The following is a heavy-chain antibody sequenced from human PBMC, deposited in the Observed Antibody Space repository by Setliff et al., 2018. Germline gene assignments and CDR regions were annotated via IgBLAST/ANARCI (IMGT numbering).Heavy chain of an antibody. CDR2: FHTVGAT. Sequence: PSETLSLTCSVSGGSISSGGFYWSWIRQSAGRGLEWIGHFHTVGATDYNLSLKSRVTISLDSSKNQFSLRLSSVTAADAAVYFCARESATIGEFPLYYFDKWGQGIPVTAPQ. D-gene: IGHD3-10*01. J-gene: IGHJ4*02. CDR1: GGSISSGGFY. V-gene: IGHV4-61*09. CDR3: ARESATIGEFPLYYFDK.